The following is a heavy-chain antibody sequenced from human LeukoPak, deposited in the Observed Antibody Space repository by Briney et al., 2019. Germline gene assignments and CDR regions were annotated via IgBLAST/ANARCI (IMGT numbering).Heavy chain of an antibody. V-gene: IGHV1-18*01. J-gene: IGHJ4*02. D-gene: IGHD6-13*01. CDR2: ISAYNGNT. Sequence: ASVKVSCKASGYTFTSYGISWVRQAPGQGLEWMGWISAYNGNTDYSQKLQGRVTMTTDTSTSTAYMELRSLRSDDTAVYYCARGPLSSSWYTKFDYWGQGTLVTVSS. CDR1: GYTFTSYG. CDR3: ARGPLSSSWYTKFDY.